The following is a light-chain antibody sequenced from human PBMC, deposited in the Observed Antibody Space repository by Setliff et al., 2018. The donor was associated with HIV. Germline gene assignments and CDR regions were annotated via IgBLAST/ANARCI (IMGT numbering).Light chain of an antibody. Sequence: QSALAQPASVSGSTGQSITISCTGTSSDVGGYNYVSWYQHHPGKAPKLMIYDVNKRPSGVSNRFSGSKSGNTASLTISGLQAEDEADYYCSSYTTISTFVFGTGTKVTVL. J-gene: IGLJ1*01. CDR1: SSDVGGYNY. CDR3: SSYTTISTFV. V-gene: IGLV2-14*03. CDR2: DVN.